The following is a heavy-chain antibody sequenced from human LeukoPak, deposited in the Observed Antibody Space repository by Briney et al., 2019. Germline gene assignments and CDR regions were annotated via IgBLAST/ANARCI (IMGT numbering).Heavy chain of an antibody. D-gene: IGHD6-19*01. CDR3: ARDQGTVLGKDY. J-gene: IGHJ4*02. Sequence: ASVKVSCKASGYTFTSYGVSWVRQAPGQGLEWMGWISAYNGNTNYAQKLQGRITMTTDTSTTTAYMELRSLRSDDTAVYYCARDQGTVLGKDYWGQGTLVTVSS. CDR1: GYTFTSYG. CDR2: ISAYNGNT. V-gene: IGHV1-18*01.